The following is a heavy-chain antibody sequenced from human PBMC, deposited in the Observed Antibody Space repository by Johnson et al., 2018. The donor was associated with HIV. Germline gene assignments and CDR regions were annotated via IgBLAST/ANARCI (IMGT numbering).Heavy chain of an antibody. V-gene: IGHV3-66*01. CDR2: IYSDGST. Sequence: VQLVESGGGLVQPGGSLRLSCAASGFTVSSNYMSWVRQAPGKGLEWVSLIYSDGSTYYADSVQGRFTISRDNSKNMVYLQMNSLRAEDTAVYYCAKERGISGGFDFWGQGTRVTVSS. D-gene: IGHD2-15*01. J-gene: IGHJ3*01. CDR1: GFTVSSNY. CDR3: AKERGISGGFDF.